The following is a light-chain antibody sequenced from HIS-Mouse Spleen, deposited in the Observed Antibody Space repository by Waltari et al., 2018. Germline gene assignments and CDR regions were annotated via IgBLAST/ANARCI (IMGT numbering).Light chain of an antibody. J-gene: IGLJ2*01. CDR3: AAWDDSLNGLV. CDR2: SNN. V-gene: IGLV1-44*01. CDR1: SSNIGSNT. Sequence: RVTISCSGSSSNIGSNTENWYQQLPGTAPKLHIYSNNQLPSGVPDRFSGPKSGPSASLAISGLQSEDEADYYCAAWDDSLNGLVFGGGTKLTVL.